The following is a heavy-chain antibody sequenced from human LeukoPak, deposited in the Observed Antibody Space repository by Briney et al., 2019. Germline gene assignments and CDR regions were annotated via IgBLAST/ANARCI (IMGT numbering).Heavy chain of an antibody. CDR1: GFIFNTYV. CDR3: AKDGGSDPDSFDI. Sequence: GGSLRLSCAASGFIFNTYVMHWVRQAPGKGLEWLAFIRYVGSNKNYADSVKGRFTISRDKTKNSLYMQMNSLRAEDTAVYYCAKDGGSDPDSFDIWGQGTMVTVSS. J-gene: IGHJ3*02. CDR2: IRYVGSNK. D-gene: IGHD2-15*01. V-gene: IGHV3-30*02.